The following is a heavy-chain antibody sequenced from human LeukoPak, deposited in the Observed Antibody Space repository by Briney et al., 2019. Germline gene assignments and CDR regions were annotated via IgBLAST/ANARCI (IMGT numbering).Heavy chain of an antibody. D-gene: IGHD3-22*01. CDR3: ARGSSGYSIYFDY. CDR2: IYPGDSDT. V-gene: IGHV5-51*01. Sequence: GESLKISCKGSGYRFTSYWIGWVRQMPGKGLEWMGIIYPGDSDTRYSPSFQGQVTISADKSISTAYLQWSSLKASDTAIYYCARGSSGYSIYFDYWGQGTLVTVSS. J-gene: IGHJ4*02. CDR1: GYRFTSYW.